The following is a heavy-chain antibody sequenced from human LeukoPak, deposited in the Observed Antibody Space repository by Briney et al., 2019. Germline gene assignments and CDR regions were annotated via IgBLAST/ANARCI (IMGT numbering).Heavy chain of an antibody. J-gene: IGHJ4*02. CDR2: IYSGGST. Sequence: PGGSLRLSCAASGFTVSSNYMSWVRQAPGKGLEWVSVIYSGGSTYYADSVKGRFTISRDNSKNTLYLQMNSLRAEDTAVYYCAKDKDDYVWGSYRPFDYWGQGTLVTVSS. CDR3: AKDKDDYVWGSYRPFDY. CDR1: GFTVSSNY. V-gene: IGHV3-53*01. D-gene: IGHD3-16*02.